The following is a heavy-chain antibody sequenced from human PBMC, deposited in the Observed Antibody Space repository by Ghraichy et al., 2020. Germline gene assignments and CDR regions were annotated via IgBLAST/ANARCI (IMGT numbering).Heavy chain of an antibody. CDR1: GFTFSSYA. Sequence: GGSLRLSCAASGFTFSSYAMSWVRQAPGKGLEWVSAISGSGGSTYYADSVKGRFTISRDNSKNTLYLQMNSLRAEDTAVYSCAKEDRAGDYDFWSGYAFDYWGQGTLVTVSS. D-gene: IGHD3-3*01. CDR3: AKEDRAGDYDFWSGYAFDY. V-gene: IGHV3-23*01. J-gene: IGHJ4*02. CDR2: ISGSGGST.